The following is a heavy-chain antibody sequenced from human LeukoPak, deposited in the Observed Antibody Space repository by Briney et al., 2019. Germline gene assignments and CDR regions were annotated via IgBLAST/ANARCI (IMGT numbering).Heavy chain of an antibody. CDR1: GFTFSSYE. J-gene: IGHJ4*02. V-gene: IGHV3-48*03. CDR3: ARDLRDSSGYCPFDY. CDR2: ISSSGSTI. D-gene: IGHD3-22*01. Sequence: PGGSLILSCAASGFTFSSYEMNWVRQAPGKGLEWVSYISSSGSTIYYADSVKGRFTISRDNAKNSLYLQMNSLRAEDTAVYYCARDLRDSSGYCPFDYWGQGTLVTVSS.